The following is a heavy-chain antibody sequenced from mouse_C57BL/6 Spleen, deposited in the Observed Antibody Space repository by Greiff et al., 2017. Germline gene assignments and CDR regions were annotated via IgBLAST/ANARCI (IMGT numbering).Heavy chain of an antibody. CDR2: IDPSDSET. Sequence: QVQLQQPGAELVRPGSSVKLSCKASGYTFTSYWMHWVKQRPIQGLEWIGNIDPSDSETHYNQKFKDKATLTVDKSSSTAYMQLSGLTSEDSAVYYCARVRDYGSSPAWFAYWGQGTLVTVSA. CDR3: ARVRDYGSSPAWFAY. D-gene: IGHD1-1*01. CDR1: GYTFTSYW. V-gene: IGHV1-52*01. J-gene: IGHJ3*01.